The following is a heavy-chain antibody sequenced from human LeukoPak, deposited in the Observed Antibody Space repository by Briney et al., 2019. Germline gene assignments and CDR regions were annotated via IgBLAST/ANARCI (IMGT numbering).Heavy chain of an antibody. V-gene: IGHV4-34*01. D-gene: IGHD5-12*01. CDR3: ARSKVATTYYYYYYMGV. CDR1: GGSFSGYY. J-gene: IGHJ6*03. Sequence: PSETLSLTCAVYGGSFSGYYWSWIRQPPGKGLEWIGEINHSGSTNYNPSLKSRVTISVDTSKNQFSLKLSSVTAADTAVYYCARSKVATTYYYYYYMGVWGKGTTVTVSS. CDR2: INHSGST.